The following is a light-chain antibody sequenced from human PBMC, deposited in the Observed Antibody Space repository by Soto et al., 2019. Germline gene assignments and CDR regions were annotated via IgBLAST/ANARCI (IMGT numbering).Light chain of an antibody. Sequence: IVLTQSPGTLSLSPGERATLSCRASQSVASRNLAWYQQKPGQAPRLLIYGASSRATAITDRFSGSGSGTDFTLTISRLESEDFAVYYCHQYGTSPYTFGQGTKLEIK. CDR1: QSVASRN. V-gene: IGKV3-20*01. J-gene: IGKJ2*01. CDR3: HQYGTSPYT. CDR2: GAS.